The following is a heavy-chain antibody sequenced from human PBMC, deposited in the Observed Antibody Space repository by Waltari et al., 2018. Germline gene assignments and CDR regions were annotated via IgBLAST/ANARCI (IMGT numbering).Heavy chain of an antibody. V-gene: IGHV1-2*02. CDR2: INPNSGGT. CDR1: GYTFTGYY. D-gene: IGHD6-6*01. CDR3: AREGMSIAERGDFDY. Sequence: QVHLVQSGAEVKKPGASVKVSCKASGYTFTGYYMHWVRRAPGQGLEWMGWINPNSGGTNYAQKFQGRVTMTRDTSISTAYMELSRLRSDDTAVYYCAREGMSIAERGDFDYWGQGTLVTVSS. J-gene: IGHJ4*02.